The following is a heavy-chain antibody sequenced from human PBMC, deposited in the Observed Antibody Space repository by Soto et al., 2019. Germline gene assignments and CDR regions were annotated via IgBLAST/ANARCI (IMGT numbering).Heavy chain of an antibody. Sequence: SETLSLTCTVSGGSVSSYRWSWIRQPAGKGLEWIGRLNTYGNTHYNPSLKSRVTVSVDTSRNQFFLTLRSVTAADSAVYHCGRESGETWDYEASWGQGTPVTVSS. CDR3: GRESGETWDYEAS. V-gene: IGHV4-4*07. CDR2: LNTYGNT. J-gene: IGHJ5*02. D-gene: IGHD1-7*01. CDR1: GGSVSSYR.